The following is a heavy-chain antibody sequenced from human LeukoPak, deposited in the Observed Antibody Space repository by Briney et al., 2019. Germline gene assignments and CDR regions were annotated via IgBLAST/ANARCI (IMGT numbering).Heavy chain of an antibody. CDR1: GGSISSGGYY. CDR3: ARSKKGGFDY. V-gene: IGHV4-30-2*01. J-gene: IGHJ4*02. CDR2: IYHSGST. Sequence: PSETLSLTCTVSGGSISSGGYYWSWIRQPPGKGLEWIGYIYHSGSTYYNPSLKSRVTISVDRSKNQFSLKLSSVTAADTAVYYCARSKKGGFDYWGQGTLVTVSS.